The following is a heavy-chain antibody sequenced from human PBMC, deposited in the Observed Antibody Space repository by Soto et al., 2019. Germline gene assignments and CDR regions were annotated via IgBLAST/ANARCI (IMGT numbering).Heavy chain of an antibody. Sequence: AGGSLRLSCAASGFTFSSYGMHWVRQAPGKGLEWVAVISYDGSNKYYADSVKGRFTISRDNSKNTLYLQMNSLRAEDTAVYYCAKDRIAVAGKGFHHWGQGTLVTVSS. CDR3: AKDRIAVAGKGFHH. D-gene: IGHD6-19*01. V-gene: IGHV3-30*18. J-gene: IGHJ1*01. CDR1: GFTFSSYG. CDR2: ISYDGSNK.